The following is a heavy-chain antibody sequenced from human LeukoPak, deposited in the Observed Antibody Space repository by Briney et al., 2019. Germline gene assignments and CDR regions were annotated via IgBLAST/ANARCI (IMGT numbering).Heavy chain of an antibody. CDR3: ARPRESGSGWDEGILGFDY. Sequence: PGGSLRLSCAASGFTVSSNYMSWVRQAPGKGLEWVSVIYSGGSTYYADSVKGRFTISRDNSKNTLYLQMNSLRAEDTAVYYCARPRESGSGWDEGILGFDYWGQGTLVTVSS. CDR1: GFTVSSNY. D-gene: IGHD6-19*01. J-gene: IGHJ4*02. V-gene: IGHV3-53*05. CDR2: IYSGGST.